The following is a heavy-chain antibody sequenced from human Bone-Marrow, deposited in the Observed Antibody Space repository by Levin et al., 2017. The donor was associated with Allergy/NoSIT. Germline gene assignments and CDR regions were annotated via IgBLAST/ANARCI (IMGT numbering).Heavy chain of an antibody. J-gene: IGHJ1*01. D-gene: IGHD3-22*01. CDR3: ARSENFYDSSGEEYFQH. CDR1: GFIFSNYW. V-gene: IGHV3-7*01. Sequence: SCAASGFIFSNYWMSWVRQAPGKGLEWVANIKQDGSEKNYVDSVKGRFTISRDNAKNSLYLQMNSLRAEDTAVYYCARSENFYDSSGEEYFQHWGQGTQVTVSS. CDR2: IKQDGSEK.